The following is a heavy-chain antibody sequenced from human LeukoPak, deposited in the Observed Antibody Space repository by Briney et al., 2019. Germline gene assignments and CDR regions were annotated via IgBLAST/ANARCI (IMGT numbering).Heavy chain of an antibody. CDR3: AREESTMIDHRKFDP. D-gene: IGHD3-22*01. CDR1: GYTFTSYY. Sequence: ASVKVSCKASGYTFTSYYMHWVRQAPGQGLEWMGIINPSGGSTSYAQKFQGRVTMTRDTSTSTVYMELSSLRSEDTAVYYCAREESTMIDHRKFDPWGQGTLVTVSS. V-gene: IGHV1-46*01. CDR2: INPSGGST. J-gene: IGHJ5*02.